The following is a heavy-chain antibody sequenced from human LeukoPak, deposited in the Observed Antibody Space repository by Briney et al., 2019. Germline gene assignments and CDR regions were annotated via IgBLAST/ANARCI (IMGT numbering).Heavy chain of an antibody. CDR2: ISYDGSNK. V-gene: IGHV3-30*04. CDR3: ARGVPDGVVDY. D-gene: IGHD1-14*01. Sequence: GGSLSLSCAASGFTFSSYAMHWVRQAPGKGLEWVAVISYDGSNKYYADSVKGRFTISRDNSKNTLYLQMNSLRAEDTAVYYCARGVPDGVVDYWGQGTLVTVSS. J-gene: IGHJ4*02. CDR1: GFTFSSYA.